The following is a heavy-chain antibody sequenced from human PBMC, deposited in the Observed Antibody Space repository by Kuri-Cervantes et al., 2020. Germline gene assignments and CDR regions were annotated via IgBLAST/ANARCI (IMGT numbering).Heavy chain of an antibody. D-gene: IGHD4-17*01. V-gene: IGHV1-46*01. CDR3: ARSPNDYGDYYYYYGMDV. Sequence: AAVNVSCKASGYTFTSYYMHWVRQAPGQGLEWMGIINPSGGSTSYAQQFQGRVTMTRDTSPSTVYMELSSQGSEDTAVYYCARSPNDYGDYYYYYGMDVWGQGTTVTVSS. J-gene: IGHJ6*02. CDR2: INPSGGST. CDR1: GYTFTSYY.